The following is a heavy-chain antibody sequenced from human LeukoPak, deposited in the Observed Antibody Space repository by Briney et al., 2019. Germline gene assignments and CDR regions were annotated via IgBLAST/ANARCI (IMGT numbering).Heavy chain of an antibody. CDR1: GFSFSGYW. CDR3: ARGGSTDY. V-gene: IGHV3-7*03. J-gene: IGHJ4*02. CDR2: IKEDGSEK. D-gene: IGHD2/OR15-2a*01. Sequence: GGSLRLSCAASGFSFSGYWMTWVRQAPGKGLEWVDNIKEDGSEKYYADFVKGRFTISRDNAKNSLDLQMNSLRAEDTAVYYCARGGSTDYWGQGTLVTVSS.